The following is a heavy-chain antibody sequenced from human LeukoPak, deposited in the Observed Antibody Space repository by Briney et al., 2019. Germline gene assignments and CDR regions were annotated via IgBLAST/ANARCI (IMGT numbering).Heavy chain of an antibody. CDR2: IYHSGST. D-gene: IGHD6-19*01. CDR3: AREGKLMGYSGGLGFIY. CDR1: GGSISSGGYS. J-gene: IGHJ4*02. V-gene: IGHV4-30-2*01. Sequence: SETLSLTCAVSGGSISSGGYSWSWIRQPPGKGLEWIGYIYHSGSTYYNPSLKSRVTISVDRSKYQFSLKLSSVTAADTAVYYCAREGKLMGYSGGLGFIYWGQGTLVTVS.